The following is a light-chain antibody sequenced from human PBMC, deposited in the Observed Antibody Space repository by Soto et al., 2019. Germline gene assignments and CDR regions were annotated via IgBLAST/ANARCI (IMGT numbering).Light chain of an antibody. J-gene: IGKJ4*01. Sequence: EIVLTQSPGTLSLSPGERATLSCRASQSVSSSYWAWYQQKPGQAPRQLIYGASSRATGIPDRFSGSGSGTDFTLTITRLEPEDFAVYYCQHYRTSFGGGTRVEIK. CDR2: GAS. CDR3: QHYRTS. CDR1: QSVSSSY. V-gene: IGKV3-20*01.